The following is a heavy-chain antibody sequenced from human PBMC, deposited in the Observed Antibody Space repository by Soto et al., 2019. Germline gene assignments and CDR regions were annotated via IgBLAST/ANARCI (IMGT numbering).Heavy chain of an antibody. Sequence: SVKVSCKASGCTFSSSAMRWVRQARGQRLEWIGWIVAGSGNTNYAQKFQARVTITRDKSTSTAYMELSSMRTEDTAVYYCAAGRIWYVLTVALDYWRQGTLVTVSS. CDR1: GCTFSSSA. V-gene: IGHV1-58*02. CDR3: AAGRIWYVLTVALDY. D-gene: IGHD2-21*02. J-gene: IGHJ4*02. CDR2: IVAGSGNT.